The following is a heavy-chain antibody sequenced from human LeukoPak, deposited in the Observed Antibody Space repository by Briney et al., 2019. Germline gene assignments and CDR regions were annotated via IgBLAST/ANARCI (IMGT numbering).Heavy chain of an antibody. D-gene: IGHD3-22*01. CDR1: GYTFTRYG. J-gene: IGHJ3*02. CDR2: ISGSNGNT. Sequence: ASVKVSCKASGYTFTRYGMSWVRQAPGQGLEWMGWISGSNGNTNYAQKLQGRVTMTTDTSTGTAYMELRSLRSDDTAVYYCASGYYDSSGYYRPDAFDIWGQGTMVTVSS. CDR3: ASGYYDSSGYYRPDAFDI. V-gene: IGHV1-18*01.